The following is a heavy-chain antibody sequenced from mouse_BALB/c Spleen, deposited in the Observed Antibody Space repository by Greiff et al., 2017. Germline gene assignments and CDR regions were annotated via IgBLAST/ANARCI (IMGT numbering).Heavy chain of an antibody. D-gene: IGHD2-5*01. Sequence: DVQLVESGGGLVQPGGSRKLSCAASGFTFSSFGMHWVRQAPEKGLEWVAYISSGSSTIYYADTVKGRFTISRDNPKNTLFLQMTSLRSEDTAMYYCARGSNYWYFDVWGAGTTVTVSS. V-gene: IGHV5-17*02. CDR2: ISSGSSTI. CDR3: ARGSNYWYFDV. J-gene: IGHJ1*01. CDR1: GFTFSSFG.